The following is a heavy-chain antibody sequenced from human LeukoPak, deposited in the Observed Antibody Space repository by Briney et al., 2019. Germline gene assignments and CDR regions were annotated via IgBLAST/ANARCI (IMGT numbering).Heavy chain of an antibody. V-gene: IGHV1-8*01. J-gene: IGHJ4*02. Sequence: ASVKVSCETSGYTFTDYEINWVREVTGQGLEWVGWMNPNSGNTAYAQNFQGRVTMTTNTSIRTAYMELSNLRSEDTAVYYCARSSYYYGSGSHTRFGFWGQGTLVTVSS. CDR2: MNPNSGNT. CDR1: GYTFTDYE. D-gene: IGHD3-10*01. CDR3: ARSSYYYGSGSHTRFGF.